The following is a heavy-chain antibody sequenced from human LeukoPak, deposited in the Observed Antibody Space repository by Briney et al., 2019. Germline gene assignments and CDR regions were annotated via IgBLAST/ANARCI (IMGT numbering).Heavy chain of an antibody. CDR1: GGTFSSYA. J-gene: IGHJ4*02. CDR3: ARGAYYYDSSGSAPDFDY. V-gene: IGHV1-69*13. CDR2: IIPIFGTA. D-gene: IGHD3-22*01. Sequence: SVKVSCKASGGTFSSYAISWVRQAPGQGLEWMGGIIPIFGTANYAQKFQGRVTITADESTSTAYMELSSLRSEDTAVYYCARGAYYYDSSGSAPDFDYWGQGTLVTVSS.